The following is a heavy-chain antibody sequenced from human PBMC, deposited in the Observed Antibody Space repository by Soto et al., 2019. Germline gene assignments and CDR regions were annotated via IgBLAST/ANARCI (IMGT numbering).Heavy chain of an antibody. V-gene: IGHV3-49*03. D-gene: IGHD2-21*02. J-gene: IGHJ3*02. CDR2: IRSKAYGGTT. CDR3: TRDGIVVVTATPGSDAFDI. CDR1: GFTFGDYA. Sequence: PGGSLRLSCTASGFTFGDYAMGWFRQAPGKGLEWVGFIRSKAYGGTTEYAASVKGRFTISRDDSKSIAYLQMNSLKTEDTAVYYCTRDGIVVVTATPGSDAFDISGQGTMVTVSS.